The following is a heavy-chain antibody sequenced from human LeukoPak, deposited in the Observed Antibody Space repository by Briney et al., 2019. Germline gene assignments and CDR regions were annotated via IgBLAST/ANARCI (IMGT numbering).Heavy chain of an antibody. V-gene: IGHV4-4*07. Sequence: KPSETLSLTCTVSGGSISSYYWTWIRQPAGKGLEWIGRIYSSGSTNYNPSLKSRLTMSVDTSKNQFSLKLSSVTAADTAVYFCARGGITGAAVYYYGMDVWGQGTTVTASS. D-gene: IGHD1-20*01. CDR1: GGSISSYY. CDR2: IYSSGST. J-gene: IGHJ6*02. CDR3: ARGGITGAAVYYYGMDV.